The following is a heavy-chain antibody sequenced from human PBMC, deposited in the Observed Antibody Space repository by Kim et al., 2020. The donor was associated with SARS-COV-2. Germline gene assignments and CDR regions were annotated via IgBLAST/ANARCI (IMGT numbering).Heavy chain of an antibody. D-gene: IGHD6-19*01. J-gene: IGHJ4*02. Sequence: ADSVKGRFTISRDNSKNTLYLQMNSLRAEDTAVYYCAREKVGIAVAGFDYWGQGTLVTVSS. V-gene: IGHV3-33*01. CDR3: AREKVGIAVAGFDY.